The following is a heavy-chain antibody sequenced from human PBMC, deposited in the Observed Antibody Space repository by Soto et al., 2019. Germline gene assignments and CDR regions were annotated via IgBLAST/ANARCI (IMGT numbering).Heavy chain of an antibody. D-gene: IGHD6-6*01. CDR1: GGSVSSYY. CDR2: IYYSGST. CDR3: AREGIAAHNWFDP. V-gene: IGHV4-59*02. J-gene: IGHJ5*02. Sequence: QVQLQESGPGLVKPSETLSLTCTVSGGSVSSYYWSWIRQPPGKGLEWIGYIYYSGSTNYNPSLKSRVTISVDTAKNQFSLKLSSVTAADTAVYYCAREGIAAHNWFDPWGQGTLVTVSS.